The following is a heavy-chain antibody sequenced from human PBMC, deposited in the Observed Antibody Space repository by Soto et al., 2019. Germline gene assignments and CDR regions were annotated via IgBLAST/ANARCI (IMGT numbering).Heavy chain of an antibody. Sequence: GGSLRLSCGASGFTFSDDYMSWIRQAPGKGLEWVSYISSSGGTIYYADSVKGRFTISRDNAKNSLFLQMNSLRADGTAVYYCARASSPRDPWLDYWGQGTLVTVSS. D-gene: IGHD5-18*01. CDR2: ISSSGGTI. CDR1: GFTFSDDY. CDR3: ARASSPRDPWLDY. J-gene: IGHJ4*02. V-gene: IGHV3-11*01.